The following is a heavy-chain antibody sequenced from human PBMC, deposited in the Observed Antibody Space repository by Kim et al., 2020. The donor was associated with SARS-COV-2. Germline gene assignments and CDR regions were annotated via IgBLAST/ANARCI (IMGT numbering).Heavy chain of an antibody. CDR2: IYSGGST. CDR3: ARDGGVGAWVYFDY. V-gene: IGHV3-66*02. D-gene: IGHD1-26*01. CDR1: GFTVSSNY. Sequence: GGSLRLSCAASGFTVSSNYMSWVRQAPGKGLEWVSVIYSGGSTYYADSVKGRFTISRDNSKNTLYLQMNSLRAEDTAVYYCARDGGVGAWVYFDYWGQGTLVTVSS. J-gene: IGHJ4*02.